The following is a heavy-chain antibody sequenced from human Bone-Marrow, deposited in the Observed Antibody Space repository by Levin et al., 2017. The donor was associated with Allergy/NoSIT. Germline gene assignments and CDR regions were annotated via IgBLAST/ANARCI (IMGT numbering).Heavy chain of an antibody. V-gene: IGHV3-15*01. CDR2: IKSKTDGGTT. D-gene: IGHD6-19*01. Sequence: GESLKISCAASGFTFSNAWMSWVRQAPGKGLEWVGRIKSKTDGGTTDYAAPVKGRFTISRDDSKNTLYLQMNSLKTEDTAVYYCTTDLGGGIAVAGPFDYWGQGTLVTVSS. CDR3: TTDLGGGIAVAGPFDY. CDR1: GFTFSNAW. J-gene: IGHJ4*02.